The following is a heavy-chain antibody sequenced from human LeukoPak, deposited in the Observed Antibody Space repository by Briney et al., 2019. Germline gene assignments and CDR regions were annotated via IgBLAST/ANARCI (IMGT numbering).Heavy chain of an antibody. D-gene: IGHD1-14*01. Sequence: ASVKVSCKASGYTFTSYGISWVRQAPGQGLEWMGWISAYNGNTNYAQKLQGRVTMTTDTSTSTAYMELRSLRSDDTAVYYCASGRVPTGYYYYMDVWGKGTTVTVSS. J-gene: IGHJ6*03. V-gene: IGHV1-18*01. CDR1: GYTFTSYG. CDR2: ISAYNGNT. CDR3: ASGRVPTGYYYYMDV.